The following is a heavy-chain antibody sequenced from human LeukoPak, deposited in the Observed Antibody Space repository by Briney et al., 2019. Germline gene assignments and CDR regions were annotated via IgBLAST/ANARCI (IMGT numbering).Heavy chain of an antibody. V-gene: IGHV3-30*04. CDR1: GFTFSSYA. Sequence: GGSLRLSCAASGFTFSSYAMDWVRQAPGKGLEWVAVISYDGSNKYYADSVKGRFTISRDNSKNTLYLQMNSLRAEDTAVYYCSIAAAGPHFGYWGQGTLVTVSS. CDR3: SIAAAGPHFGY. D-gene: IGHD6-13*01. J-gene: IGHJ4*02. CDR2: ISYDGSNK.